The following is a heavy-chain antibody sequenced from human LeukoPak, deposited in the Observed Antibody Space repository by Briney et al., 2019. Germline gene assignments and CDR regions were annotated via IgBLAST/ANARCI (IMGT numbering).Heavy chain of an antibody. CDR2: ISYDGRDK. Sequence: PGRSLKLSCAAPGXTFSGYALHWVRQAPGKGLEWVEVISYDGRDKHFADSVKGLFTISRDNSKNTLFLQMNSLRAEDTAVYYCARDKDLYANYYFDYWGQGTLVTVSS. J-gene: IGHJ4*02. D-gene: IGHD5/OR15-5a*01. CDR1: GXTFSGYA. CDR3: ARDKDLYANYYFDY. V-gene: IGHV3-30*04.